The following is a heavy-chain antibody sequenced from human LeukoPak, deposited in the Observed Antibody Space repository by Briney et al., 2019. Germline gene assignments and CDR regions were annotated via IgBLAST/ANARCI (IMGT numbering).Heavy chain of an antibody. CDR2: IYHSGST. J-gene: IGHJ4*02. CDR3: ARIGNYYFDY. D-gene: IGHD1-1*01. Sequence: SEALSLTCAVSGGSIRSGNWLSWVRQPPGKGVEWIGEIYHSGSTNYNPSLKSPVTISVDKSKHQFSLKLTSVTAADTAVYYCARIGNYYFDYWGQGTLVTVYS. CDR1: GGSIRSGNW. V-gene: IGHV4-4*02.